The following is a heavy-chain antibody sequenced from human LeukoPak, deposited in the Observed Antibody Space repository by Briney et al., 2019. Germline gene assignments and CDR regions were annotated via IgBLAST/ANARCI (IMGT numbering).Heavy chain of an antibody. D-gene: IGHD2-2*01. CDR1: GYTFTGYY. V-gene: IGHV1-2*02. CDR3: ARDGPCGSTSCYALDY. J-gene: IGHJ4*02. CDR2: INPNSGGT. Sequence: GASVKVSCKASGYTFTGYYMHWVRQAPGQGLEWMGWINPNSGGTNYAQKLQGRVTMTRDTSISTAYMELSRLRSDDTAVYYCARDGPCGSTSCYALDYWGQGTLVTVSS.